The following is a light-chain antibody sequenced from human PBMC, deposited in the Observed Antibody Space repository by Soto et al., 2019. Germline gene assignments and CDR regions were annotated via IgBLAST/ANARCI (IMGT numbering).Light chain of an antibody. J-gene: IGKJ1*01. CDR1: QGISNY. CDR2: KAS. V-gene: IGKV1-5*03. CDR3: QHYNSYSEA. Sequence: DIQMTQSPSSLSASVGDRVASSCRASQGISNYLAWYQQKPGKAPKLLIYKASTLKSGVPSRFSGSGSGTEFTLTISSLQPDDFATYYCQHYNSYSEAFGQGTKVDI.